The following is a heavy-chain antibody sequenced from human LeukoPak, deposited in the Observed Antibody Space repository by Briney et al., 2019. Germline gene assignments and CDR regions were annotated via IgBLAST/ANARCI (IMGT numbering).Heavy chain of an antibody. D-gene: IGHD6-19*01. Sequence: SQTLSLTCAISGDSVSSNSAAWNWIRQSPSRVLEWLGRTHYRSKWYNDYAVSVKSRITINPDTSKNQFSLQLNSVTPEDTAVYYCAREKTQWLAQGYNNWFDPWGQGTLVTVSS. J-gene: IGHJ5*02. CDR3: AREKTQWLAQGYNNWFDP. CDR1: GDSVSSNSAA. V-gene: IGHV6-1*01. CDR2: THYRSKWYN.